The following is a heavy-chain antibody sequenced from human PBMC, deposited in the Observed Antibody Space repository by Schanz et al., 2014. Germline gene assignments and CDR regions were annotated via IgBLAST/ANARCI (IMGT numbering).Heavy chain of an antibody. CDR2: ISYDGNTK. CDR3: ARDLLVSHYDFWSGNDH. J-gene: IGHJ4*02. V-gene: IGHV3-30-3*01. Sequence: QVQLVESGGGVVQPGGSLRLSCAASGFTFNSYAFHWVRQAPGKGLEWVALISYDGNTKYYADSVKGRFTISRDNSKNTLYLQMNSLRADDTAVYYCARDLLVSHYDFWSGNDHWGQGTLVTVSS. CDR1: GFTFNSYA. D-gene: IGHD3-3*01.